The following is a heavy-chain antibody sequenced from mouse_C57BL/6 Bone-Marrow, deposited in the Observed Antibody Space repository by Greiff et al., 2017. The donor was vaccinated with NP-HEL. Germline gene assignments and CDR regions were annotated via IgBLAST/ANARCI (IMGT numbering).Heavy chain of an antibody. CDR3: ARRDY. V-gene: IGHV1-55*01. CDR2: IYPGSGST. J-gene: IGHJ2*01. CDR1: GYTFTSYW. Sequence: QVQLQQSGAELVKPGASVKMSCKASGYTFTSYWITWVKQRPGQGLEWIGDIYPGSGSTNYNEKFKCKATLPLDTSASTAYMQLSSLTSEDSAVYYCARRDYWGQGTTLTVSS.